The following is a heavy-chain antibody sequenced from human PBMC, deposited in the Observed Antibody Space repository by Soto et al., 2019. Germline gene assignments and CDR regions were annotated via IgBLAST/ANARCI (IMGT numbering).Heavy chain of an antibody. D-gene: IGHD2-21*01. J-gene: IGHJ4*02. CDR1: EFSLNTRAMS. CDR2: LDGNDHN. V-gene: IGHV2-70*01. Sequence: SGPQLVKPTPTLTPTSPFSEFSLNTRAMSVTWIRQPPGRALEWLALLDGNDHNYYTTSLKTRLNLSKETYKNKVVLTMANIDPLDTGISFCARRLIGGASDWMQIDSWGQGALVTVSS. CDR3: ARRLIGGASDWMQIDS.